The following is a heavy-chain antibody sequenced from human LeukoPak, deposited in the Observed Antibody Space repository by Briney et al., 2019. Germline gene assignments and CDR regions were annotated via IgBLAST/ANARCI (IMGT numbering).Heavy chain of an antibody. Sequence: GRSLRLSCAASGFTFSSYAMHWVRQAPGKGLEWVTIISYDGSNKYYADSVKGRFTISRDNAKNSLYLQMNSLRAEDTAVYYCAELGITMIGGVWGKGTTVTISS. J-gene: IGHJ6*04. V-gene: IGHV3-30*04. CDR3: AELGITMIGGV. D-gene: IGHD3-10*02. CDR2: ISYDGSNK. CDR1: GFTFSSYA.